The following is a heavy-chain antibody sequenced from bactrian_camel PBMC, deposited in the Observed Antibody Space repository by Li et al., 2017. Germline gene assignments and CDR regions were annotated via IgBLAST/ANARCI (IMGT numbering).Heavy chain of an antibody. D-gene: IGHD2*01. Sequence: LVESGGGSVQAGGSLRLSCEVSGITEGTNFIGWFRQAPGKEREGVAVIAGSGPTGYADSVKGRFTISKDNAKNTLYLQMNSLKPEDTAMYYCAARGPYCYTKLSVRDFTYWGQGTQVTVS. CDR3: AARGPYCYTKLSVRDFTY. J-gene: IGHJ6*01. CDR1: GITEGTNF. V-gene: IGHV3S55*01. CDR2: IAGSGPT.